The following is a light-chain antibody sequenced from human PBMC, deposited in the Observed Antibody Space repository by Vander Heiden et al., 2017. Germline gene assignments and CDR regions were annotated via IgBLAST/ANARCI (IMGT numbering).Light chain of an antibody. Sequence: EIVLTQSPGTLSLSPGERATLSCRASQSVSSSYLSCYQQKPGHAPILLIDGASSRATGIPDMFSGSWSGTYFTLTISILDPEDFAVYYCQQYGSSPRTFGQGTKVEIK. CDR1: QSVSSSY. V-gene: IGKV3-20*01. J-gene: IGKJ1*01. CDR3: QQYGSSPRT. CDR2: GAS.